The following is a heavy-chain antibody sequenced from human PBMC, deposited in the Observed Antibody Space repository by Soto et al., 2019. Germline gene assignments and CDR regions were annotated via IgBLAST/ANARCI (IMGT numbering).Heavy chain of an antibody. Sequence: QLQLQESGPGLVKPSETLSLTCTVSGGSISSSSYYWGWIRQPPGKGLEWIGSINYSGSTYHNPSLQSRVTISVDSSKNQFSFKLSSVTAADTAVYYCATFRGRWLRFWDYWGQGTLVTVSS. D-gene: IGHD5-12*01. CDR1: GGSISSSSYY. V-gene: IGHV4-39*01. J-gene: IGHJ4*02. CDR3: ATFRGRWLRFWDY. CDR2: INYSGST.